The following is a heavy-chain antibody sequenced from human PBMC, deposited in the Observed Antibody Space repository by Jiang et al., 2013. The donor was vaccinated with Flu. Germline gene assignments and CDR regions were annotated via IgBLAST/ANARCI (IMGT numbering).Heavy chain of an antibody. J-gene: IGHJ4*02. V-gene: IGHV1-69*06. CDR1: GGTFDVHA. CDR3: ARSHSTEPPYPPVDF. CDR2: VTPIFGAA. D-gene: IGHD2-21*02. Sequence: GAEVKKPGSSVRVSCKPSGGTFDVHAVSWVRQTPGQGLEWMGGVTPIFGAANYAQDFQGRVTITADKSTNTAYLDLVSLRYDDTAVYYCARSHSTEPPYPPVDFWGQGTLITVS.